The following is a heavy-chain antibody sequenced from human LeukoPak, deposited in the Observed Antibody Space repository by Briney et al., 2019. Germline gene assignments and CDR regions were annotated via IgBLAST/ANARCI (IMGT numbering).Heavy chain of an antibody. CDR3: ARDGYSGYQDLGGYFDY. J-gene: IGHJ4*02. Sequence: GGSLRLSCAAPGFTFSSYGMHWVRQAPGKGLEWVAVIWYDGSNKYYADSVKGRFTISRDNSKNTPYLQMNSLRAEDTAVYYCARDGYSGYQDLGGYFDYWGQGTLVTVSS. D-gene: IGHD5-12*01. CDR1: GFTFSSYG. V-gene: IGHV3-33*01. CDR2: IWYDGSNK.